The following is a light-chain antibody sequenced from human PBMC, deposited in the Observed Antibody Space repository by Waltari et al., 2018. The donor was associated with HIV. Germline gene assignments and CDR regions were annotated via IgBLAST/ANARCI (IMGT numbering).Light chain of an antibody. CDR1: QSVGSSN. V-gene: IGKV3-20*01. Sequence: ELVLPQSPGTLSMSPGERATLSCRASQSVGSSNLAWYQQKPGQAPRLLIYGTSNRATGTPDRFSGSGSATDFILTINRLEPEDFAVYHCQQYGSSPWTFGQGTKVEIK. CDR3: QQYGSSPWT. J-gene: IGKJ1*01. CDR2: GTS.